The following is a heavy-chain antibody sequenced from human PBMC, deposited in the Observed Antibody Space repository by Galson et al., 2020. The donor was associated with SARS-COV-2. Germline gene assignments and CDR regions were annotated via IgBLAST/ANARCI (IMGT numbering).Heavy chain of an antibody. V-gene: IGHV2-5*02. CDR3: ALRPMSIAAPMFDY. Sequence: SGPTLVKPTQTLTLTCTFSGFSLSTSGVGVGWIRQPPGKALEWLALIYWDDDKRYSPSLKSRLTITKDTSKNQVVLTMTNMDPVDTATYYGALRPMSIAAPMFDYWGQGALVTVSS. CDR1: GFSLSTSGVG. D-gene: IGHD6-6*01. CDR2: IYWDDDK. J-gene: IGHJ4*02.